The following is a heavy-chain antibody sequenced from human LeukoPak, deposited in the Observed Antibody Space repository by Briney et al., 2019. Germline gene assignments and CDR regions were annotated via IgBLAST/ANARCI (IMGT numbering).Heavy chain of an antibody. CDR3: ARGWSQKSNFGHSFDI. Sequence: SETLSLTCAVYGGSFSGYYWSWIRQPPGKGLEWIGEIDHSGSTNYSPSLKSRVTISVDRSKKQISLSVRSVTAADTAVYYCARGWSQKSNFGHSFDIWGQGTLVTVSS. J-gene: IGHJ4*02. D-gene: IGHD1-1*01. CDR1: GGSFSGYY. CDR2: IDHSGST. V-gene: IGHV4-34*01.